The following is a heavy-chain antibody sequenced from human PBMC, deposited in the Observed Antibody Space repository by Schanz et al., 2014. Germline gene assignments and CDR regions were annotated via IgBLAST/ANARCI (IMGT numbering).Heavy chain of an antibody. Sequence: VLLVESGGGLVKPGGSLRLSCAASGFTFSSYWMHWVRQAPGKGLVWVSRINSDGSTTIYADSVKGRFTISRDNAKNTLYLQMNSLRAEDTAVYYCARPLGPNYYYYGLDVWGQGTTVTVSS. CDR2: INSDGSTT. CDR3: ARPLGPNYYYYGLDV. J-gene: IGHJ6*02. CDR1: GFTFSSYW. V-gene: IGHV3-74*02.